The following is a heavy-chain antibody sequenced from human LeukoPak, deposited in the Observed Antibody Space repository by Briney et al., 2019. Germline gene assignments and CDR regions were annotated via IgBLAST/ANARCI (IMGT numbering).Heavy chain of an antibody. CDR2: INHSGST. CDR3: ARRRQEYYYDSSGYQTYYYYYYMDV. Sequence: SETLSLTCAVYGGSFSGYYWSWIRQPPGKGLEWIGEINHSGSTNYNPSLKSRVTISVDTSKNQFSLKLSSVTAADTAVYYCARRRQEYYYDSSGYQTYYYYYYMDVWGKGTTVTISS. CDR1: GGSFSGYY. J-gene: IGHJ6*03. D-gene: IGHD3-22*01. V-gene: IGHV4-34*01.